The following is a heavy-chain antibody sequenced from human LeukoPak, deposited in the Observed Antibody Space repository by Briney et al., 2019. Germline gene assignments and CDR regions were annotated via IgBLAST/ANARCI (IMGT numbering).Heavy chain of an antibody. CDR1: GGSISSSSYY. J-gene: IGHJ3*02. Sequence: PSETLSLTCTVSGGSISSSSYYWAWIRQPPGKGLEWIGSIYYSGNTYYRSSLKSRVTIAVDTSKNQFSLKLNSVTAADTAVYYCARESYYDSSGYSHDAFDIWGQGTMVTVSS. CDR2: IYYSGNT. V-gene: IGHV4-39*07. D-gene: IGHD3-22*01. CDR3: ARESYYDSSGYSHDAFDI.